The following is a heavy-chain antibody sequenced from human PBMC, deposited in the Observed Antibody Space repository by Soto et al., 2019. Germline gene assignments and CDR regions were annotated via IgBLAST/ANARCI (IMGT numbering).Heavy chain of an antibody. Sequence: SETLSLTCTVSGGSVSSGNYYWSWIRQPPGKVLEWIGFIYYTGSTSYNPSLKSRVTISIDTSKNQFSLKLTSVTAADTAVYYCASALYCSGGSCSFDPWGQGTLVTVS. CDR1: GGSVSSGNYY. D-gene: IGHD2-15*01. CDR3: ASALYCSGGSCSFDP. V-gene: IGHV4-61*01. CDR2: IYYTGST. J-gene: IGHJ5*02.